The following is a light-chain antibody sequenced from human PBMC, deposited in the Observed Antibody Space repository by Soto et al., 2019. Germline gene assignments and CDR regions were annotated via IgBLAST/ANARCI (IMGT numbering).Light chain of an antibody. V-gene: IGLV3-21*02. J-gene: IGLJ1*01. Sequence: SYELTQPPSVSVAPGQTATISCGENNIDSRTVHWYQQKPGQAPLLVVYDNSFRPSGIPNRFSGSNSGNTATLTISRVEAGDEADYYCQVWDSSSDHKVFGTGTKLTVL. CDR1: NIDSRT. CDR3: QVWDSSSDHKV. CDR2: DNS.